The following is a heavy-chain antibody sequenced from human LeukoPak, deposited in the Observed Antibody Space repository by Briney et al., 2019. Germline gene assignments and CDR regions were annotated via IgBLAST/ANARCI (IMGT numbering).Heavy chain of an antibody. CDR3: VSFYETY. J-gene: IGHJ4*02. CDR2: INSDGSWT. D-gene: IGHD2/OR15-2a*01. CDR1: GNYW. V-gene: IGHV3-74*01. Sequence: GGSLRLSCAASGNYWIHWVRQVPGKGLVWVSHINSDGSWTSYADSVKGRFTISKDNAKNTVYLQMNSLRAEDTVVYYCVSFYETYWGRGTLVTVSS.